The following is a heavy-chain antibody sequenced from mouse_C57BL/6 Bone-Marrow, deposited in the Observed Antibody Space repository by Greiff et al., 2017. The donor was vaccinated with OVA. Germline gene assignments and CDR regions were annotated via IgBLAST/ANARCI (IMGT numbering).Heavy chain of an antibody. J-gene: IGHJ4*01. Sequence: EVKLMESGGGLVQPGGSLKLSCAASGFTFSDYGMAWVRQAPRKGPEWVAFISNLAYSIYYADTVTGRFTISRENAKNNLYLEMSSLRSEDTAMYYCAREAYYSNFYAMDYWGQGTSVTVSS. CDR3: AREAYYSNFYAMDY. CDR2: ISNLAYSI. V-gene: IGHV5-15*01. CDR1: GFTFSDYG. D-gene: IGHD2-5*01.